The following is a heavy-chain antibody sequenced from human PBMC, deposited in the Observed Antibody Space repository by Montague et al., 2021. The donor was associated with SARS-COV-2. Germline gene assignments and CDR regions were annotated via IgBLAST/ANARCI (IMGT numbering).Heavy chain of an antibody. CDR3: AREDRWNWFDP. Sequence: TLSLTCTVSGGSTSSGGYYWSWIRQHPGKGLEWIGYIYYSGSTYYNPSLKTRVTISVDTSKNQFSLKLSSVTAADTAVYYCAREDRWNWFDPWGQGTLVIVSS. J-gene: IGHJ5*02. V-gene: IGHV4-31*03. D-gene: IGHD5-24*01. CDR2: IYYSGST. CDR1: GGSTSSGGYY.